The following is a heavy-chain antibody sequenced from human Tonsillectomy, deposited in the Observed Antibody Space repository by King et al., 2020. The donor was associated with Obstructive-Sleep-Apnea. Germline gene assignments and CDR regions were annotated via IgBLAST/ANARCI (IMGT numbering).Heavy chain of an antibody. V-gene: IGHV3-30*18. J-gene: IGHJ4*02. Sequence: VQLVESGGGVVQPGRSLRLSCAASGFNFRNYAMHWVRQAPGKGLEWVAVIAYDGNNKYYLDSVRARFIISRDNYKNTLYLRMTILRPEDTAVYYCANGYNYDSSGHLKVYYFDDWGQGTLVTVSS. CDR3: ANGYNYDSSGHLKVYYFDD. CDR1: GFNFRNYA. D-gene: IGHD3-22*01. CDR2: IAYDGNNK.